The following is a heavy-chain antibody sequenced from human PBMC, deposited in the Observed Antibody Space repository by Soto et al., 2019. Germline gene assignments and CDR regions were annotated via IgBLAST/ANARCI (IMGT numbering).Heavy chain of an antibody. D-gene: IGHD1-26*01. CDR3: ARVSGSYVGEYFRH. J-gene: IGHJ1*01. CDR1: GGSISSGGYS. Sequence: QLQLQESGSGLVKPSQTLSLTCAVSGGSISSGGYSWSWIRQPPGKGLEWIGYIYHSGSTYYNPSLKSRVTISVDRSKNQFSLKLSSVTAADTAVYYCARVSGSYVGEYFRHWGQGTLVTVSS. V-gene: IGHV4-30-2*01. CDR2: IYHSGST.